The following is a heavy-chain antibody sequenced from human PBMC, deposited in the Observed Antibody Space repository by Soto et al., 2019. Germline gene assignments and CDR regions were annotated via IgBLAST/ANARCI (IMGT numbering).Heavy chain of an antibody. CDR3: ARDRYYDDTGLYYESAD. CDR1: GGTFGNYG. J-gene: IGHJ4*02. Sequence: QAQLVQSGAEVKKPGSSVKVSCKASGGTFGNYGISWVRQAPGQGLEWMGGILPRLGLTKSAQRFQGRVTFTADESTNTAYMELSSLRSEDSAVFYCARDRYYDDTGLYYESADWGQGTLVTVSS. D-gene: IGHD3-22*01. CDR2: ILPRLGLT. V-gene: IGHV1-69*01.